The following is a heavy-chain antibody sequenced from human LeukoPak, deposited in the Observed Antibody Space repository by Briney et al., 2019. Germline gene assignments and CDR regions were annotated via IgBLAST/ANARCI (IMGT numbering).Heavy chain of an antibody. V-gene: IGHV3-11*03. D-gene: IGHD1-26*01. J-gene: IGHJ4*02. Sequence: MSGGSLRLSCVASGFSFSDYYMSWIRQAPGKGLEWVSYISSSGSHTNYADSVTGRFTISRNNAKKSLHLQMNSLRAEDTAVYYCARHPDGSLSLDYWGQGTLVTVSS. CDR3: ARHPDGSLSLDY. CDR2: ISSSGSHT. CDR1: GFSFSDYY.